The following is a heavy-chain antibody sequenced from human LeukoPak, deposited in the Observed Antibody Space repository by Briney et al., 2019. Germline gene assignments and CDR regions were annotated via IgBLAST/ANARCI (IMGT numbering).Heavy chain of an antibody. Sequence: SWIRQPPGKGLEWIGYIYYSGSTYYNPSLKSQVTISVDTSKNQFSLKLSSVTAADTAVYYCARSHIVVVPAAPEDYYYYYGMDVWGQGTTVTVSS. V-gene: IGHV4-30-4*08. CDR2: IYYSGST. CDR3: ARSHIVVVPAAPEDYYYYYGMDV. D-gene: IGHD2-2*01. J-gene: IGHJ6*02.